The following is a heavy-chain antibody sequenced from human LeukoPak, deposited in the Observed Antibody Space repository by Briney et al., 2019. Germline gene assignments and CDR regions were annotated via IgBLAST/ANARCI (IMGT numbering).Heavy chain of an antibody. CDR1: GVTFRNCV. Sequence: GGTLRLSCSASGVTFRNCVISRGGRAPGDEVVYVSGISRNSGSTYYTASLKGRFTISRANSKNKLYLQMRCVRAEDTAVYYCEKELYSGNGSYNYAFDIWGQGTTVTVS. D-gene: IGHD2-8*01. V-gene: IGHV3-64D*09. CDR3: EKELYSGNGSYNYAFDI. CDR2: ISRNSGST. J-gene: IGHJ3*02.